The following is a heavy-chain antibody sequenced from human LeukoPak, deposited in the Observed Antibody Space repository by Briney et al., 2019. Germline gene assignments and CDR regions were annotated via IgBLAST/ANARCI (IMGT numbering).Heavy chain of an antibody. V-gene: IGHV3-30-3*01. CDR3: ATSLEGGSSWYLGDFDY. Sequence: GRSLRLSCAASGFTFSSYAMHWVRQAPGKGLEWVAVISYDGSNKCYADSVKGRFTISRDNSKNTLYLQMNSLRAEDTAVYYCATSLEGGSSWYLGDFDYWGQGTLVTVSS. D-gene: IGHD6-13*01. CDR1: GFTFSSYA. CDR2: ISYDGSNK. J-gene: IGHJ4*02.